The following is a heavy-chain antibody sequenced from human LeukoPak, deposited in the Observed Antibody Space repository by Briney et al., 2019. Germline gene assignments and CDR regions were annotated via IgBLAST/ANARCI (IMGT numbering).Heavy chain of an antibody. D-gene: IGHD7-27*01. J-gene: IGHJ5*02. Sequence: ASAKVSCKTSGYTFSSYDINWVRQATGQGLEWMGWMNPNSGETGFAQNFQGRVTLTKNTSITTAYMKLSSLRSEDTAVYYCARGDPWGFDPWGQGTLVTVSS. CDR3: ARGDPWGFDP. CDR1: GYTFSSYD. CDR2: MNPNSGET. V-gene: IGHV1-8*01.